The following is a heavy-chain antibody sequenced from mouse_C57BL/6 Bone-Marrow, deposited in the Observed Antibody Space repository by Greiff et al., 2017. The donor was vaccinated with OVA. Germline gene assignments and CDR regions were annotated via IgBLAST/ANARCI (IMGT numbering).Heavy chain of an antibody. CDR2: INPYNGGT. CDR1: GYTFTDYY. D-gene: IGHD1-1*01. Sequence: VQLQQSGPVLVKPGASVKMSCKASGYTFTDYYMNWVKQSHGKSLEWIGVINPYNGGTSYNQKFKGKATLTVDKSSSTAYMELNSLTSEDSAVYYCALITTVVADYWGQGTTLTVSS. CDR3: ALITTVVADY. V-gene: IGHV1-19*01. J-gene: IGHJ2*01.